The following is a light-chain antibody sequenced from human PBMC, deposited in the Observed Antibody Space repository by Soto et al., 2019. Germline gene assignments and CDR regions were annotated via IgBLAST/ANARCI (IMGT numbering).Light chain of an antibody. J-gene: IGKJ1*01. CDR1: QSVTSNY. Sequence: EIVLTQSPGTLSLSPGERATLSCRASQSVTSNYLAWYQQKPGQAPSLLIFGASIRDTGIPDRFSGSGSGTDFTLTSSRLESEDFAVYYCQQYGSSPGTFGQGTKVEIK. CDR3: QQYGSSPGT. CDR2: GAS. V-gene: IGKV3-20*01.